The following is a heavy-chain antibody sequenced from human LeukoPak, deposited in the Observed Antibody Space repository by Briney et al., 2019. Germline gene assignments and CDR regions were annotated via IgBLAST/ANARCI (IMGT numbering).Heavy chain of an antibody. J-gene: IGHJ4*02. D-gene: IGHD1-26*01. V-gene: IGHV3-74*01. CDR2: ISTDGTST. Sequence: GGSLRLSCAASGFTFSRYWMHWVRQAPGKGPVLVSRISTDGTSTTYADSVKGRFTISRDNAKNTLYLQMNSLRADDTAVYYCTRDSYSGSYGYWGQGTLVTVSS. CDR3: TRDSYSGSYGY. CDR1: GFTFSRYW.